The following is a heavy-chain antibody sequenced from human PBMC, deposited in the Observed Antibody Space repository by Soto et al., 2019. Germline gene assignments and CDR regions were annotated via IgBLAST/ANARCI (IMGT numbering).Heavy chain of an antibody. CDR1: GGSISSGGYY. J-gene: IGHJ4*02. Sequence: PSETLSLTCTVSGGSISSGGYYWSWIRHHPRKGLEWIGYIYYSGNTYYDPSLKSRVTISVDTSKNQFSLKLSSVTAEDTAVYYWAREALGVSATIPFDSWGPGTLVTVSS. CDR2: IYYSGNT. V-gene: IGHV4-31*03. CDR3: AREALGVSATIPFDS. D-gene: IGHD2-15*01.